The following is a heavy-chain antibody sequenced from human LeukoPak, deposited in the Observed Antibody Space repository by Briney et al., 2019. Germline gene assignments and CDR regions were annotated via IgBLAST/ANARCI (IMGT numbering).Heavy chain of an antibody. CDR1: GFSLSNARMG. D-gene: IGHD3-22*01. CDR2: IFSNDEK. J-gene: IGHJ4*02. V-gene: IGHV2-26*01. Sequence: ESGPTLVNPTETITLTCTVSGFSLSNARMGVSWIRQPPGKALEWLAHIFSNDEKSYSTSLKSRLTISKDTSKSQVVLTMTNMDPVDTATYYCARIGYDSSGYSPPYFDYWGQGTLVTVSS. CDR3: ARIGYDSSGYSPPYFDY.